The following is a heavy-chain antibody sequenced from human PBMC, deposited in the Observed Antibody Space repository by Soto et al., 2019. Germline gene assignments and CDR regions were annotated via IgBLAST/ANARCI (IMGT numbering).Heavy chain of an antibody. CDR2: INADSGNT. CDR1: GYTFTSYY. CDR3: ARGRAVRGV. J-gene: IGHJ4*01. D-gene: IGHD6-19*01. Sequence: QVQLVQSGAEVKKPGASVKVSCTASGYTFTSYYIHWVRHAPGQGLEWMGCINADSGNTNYSQKFQDRLTITRDTSISTAYMELSRLTSEDTALYYCARGRAVRGVWGQGTLVTVSS. V-gene: IGHV1-2*02.